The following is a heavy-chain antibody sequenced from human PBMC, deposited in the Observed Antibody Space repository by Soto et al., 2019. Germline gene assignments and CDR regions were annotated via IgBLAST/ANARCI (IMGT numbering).Heavy chain of an antibody. J-gene: IGHJ6*02. CDR3: ASQLTYCSASSCYSDCTYYGMDV. V-gene: IGHV4-39*01. Sequence: QLQLQESGPGLVKPSETLSLTCTVSGGSISSSSYYWGWIRQPPGKGLEWIGSILYSGSTYSNPALTSRVTLSVDTSKNQFSLNLGPVTVAATAVYYCASQLTYCSASSCYSDCTYYGMDVWGQGTTFTVSS. CDR1: GGSISSSSYY. CDR2: ILYSGST. D-gene: IGHD2-15*01.